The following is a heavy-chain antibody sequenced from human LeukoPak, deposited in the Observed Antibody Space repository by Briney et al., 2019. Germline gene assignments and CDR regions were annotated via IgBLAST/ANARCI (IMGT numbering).Heavy chain of an antibody. CDR3: VRVGMNIHGMDV. Sequence: GGSLRVSCAASGFTFSIYSMNWVRQAPGKGLEWLSSISSDSTYIYYADSVKGRFTISRDDARNSLFLQVNSLRAEDTAVYSCVRVGMNIHGMDVWGQGTTVTVSS. CDR1: GFTFSIYS. CDR2: ISSDSTYI. V-gene: IGHV3-21*01. J-gene: IGHJ6*02. D-gene: IGHD2/OR15-2a*01.